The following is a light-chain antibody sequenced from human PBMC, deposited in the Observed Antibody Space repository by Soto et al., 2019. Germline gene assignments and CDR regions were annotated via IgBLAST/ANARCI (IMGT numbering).Light chain of an antibody. Sequence: EIQMTQSPSALSASVRVKPTTNCRASQTISNWLAWYQQKPGKAPTVLIYDASSLQSGVPSRFSGSGSGTEFTLTISSLQPDDFATYYCQHYYSNVYTFDQGTKVDIK. J-gene: IGKJ2*01. V-gene: IGKV1-5*01. CDR3: QHYYSNVYT. CDR2: DAS. CDR1: QTISNW.